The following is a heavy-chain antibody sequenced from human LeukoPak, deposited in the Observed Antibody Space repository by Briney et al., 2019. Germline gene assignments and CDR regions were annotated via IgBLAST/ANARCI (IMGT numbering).Heavy chain of an antibody. CDR2: VAGRGDVT. D-gene: IGHD6-19*01. CDR3: AREDRSSGFYGLDY. Sequence: PGRSLRLSCAASGFTFNIYAMHWVRLAPGKGLEWVSSVAGRGDVTYYADSVKGRFTISRDNSKNTLYLQMNSLRAEDTAVYHCAREDRSSGFYGLDYWGQGTLVTVSS. J-gene: IGHJ4*02. V-gene: IGHV3-23*01. CDR1: GFTFNIYA.